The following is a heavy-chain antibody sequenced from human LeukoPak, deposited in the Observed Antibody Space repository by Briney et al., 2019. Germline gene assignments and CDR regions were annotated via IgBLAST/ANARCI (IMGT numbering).Heavy chain of an antibody. CDR3: AKESMVRGVIIAFDI. J-gene: IGHJ3*02. CDR1: GFTFSSYA. V-gene: IGHV3-30*02. D-gene: IGHD3-10*01. Sequence: GGSLRLSCAASGFTFSSYAMSWVRQAPGKGLEWVAFIRYDGSNKYYADSVKGRFTISRDNSKNTLYLQMNSLRAEDTAVYYCAKESMVRGVIIAFDIWGQGTMVTVSS. CDR2: IRYDGSNK.